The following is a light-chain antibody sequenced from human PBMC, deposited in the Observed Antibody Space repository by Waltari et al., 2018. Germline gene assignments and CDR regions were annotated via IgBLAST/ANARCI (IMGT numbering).Light chain of an antibody. J-gene: IGLJ3*02. CDR1: SGHSAYA. CDR2: GNRDGSY. CDR3: QTGGFGIWV. V-gene: IGLV4-69*01. Sequence: QLMLTQSPSASASLGASVKLTCTLNSGHSAYAIAWHQQQPEKGPRFLMKGNRDGSYIKGDGIPDRFAGSSSGAERCLTISSLQSEEEADYYCQTGGFGIWVFGGGTKLAVL.